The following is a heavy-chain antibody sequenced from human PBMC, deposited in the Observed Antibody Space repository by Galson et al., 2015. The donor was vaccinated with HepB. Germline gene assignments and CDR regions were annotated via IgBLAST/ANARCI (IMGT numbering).Heavy chain of an antibody. D-gene: IGHD6-13*01. CDR2: IRYDGSNK. V-gene: IGHV3-30*02. CDR3: AKDPQLVWYSSSWTDSDFDY. J-gene: IGHJ4*02. CDR1: GFTFSSYG. Sequence: SLRLSCAASGFTFSSYGMHWVRQAPGKGLEWVAFIRYDGSNKYYADSVKGRFTISRDNSKNTLYLQMNSLRAEDTAVYYCAKDPQLVWYSSSWTDSDFDYWGQGTLVTVSS.